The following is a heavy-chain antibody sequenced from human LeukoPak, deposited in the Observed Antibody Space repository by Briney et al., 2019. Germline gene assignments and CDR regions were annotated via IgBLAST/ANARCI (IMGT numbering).Heavy chain of an antibody. CDR2: ISSSSSYI. CDR1: GFTSSSYS. D-gene: IGHD1-26*01. CDR3: ARDTVGATTSFDY. J-gene: IGHJ4*02. Sequence: GSLRLSCAASGFTSSSYSMNWVRQATGKGLEWVSSISSSSSYIYYADSVKGRFTISRDNAKNSLYLQMNSLRAEDTAVYYCARDTVGATTSFDYWGQGTLVTVSS. V-gene: IGHV3-21*01.